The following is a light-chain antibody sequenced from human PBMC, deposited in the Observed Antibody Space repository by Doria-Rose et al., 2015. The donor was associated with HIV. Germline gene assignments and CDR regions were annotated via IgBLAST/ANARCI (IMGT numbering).Light chain of an antibody. CDR2: TAT. J-gene: IGKJ2*01. CDR1: QGITSN. CDR3: QQTYRFPFS. Sequence: DVQLTQSPSSLSASVGDRVTITCRASQGITSNLNWYQQKAGKAPKLLIVTATTLQSGLPARFSGGGAGPDFSLTISSLQPEDVATYYCQQTYRFPFSFGRGTKRDIE. V-gene: IGKV1-39*01.